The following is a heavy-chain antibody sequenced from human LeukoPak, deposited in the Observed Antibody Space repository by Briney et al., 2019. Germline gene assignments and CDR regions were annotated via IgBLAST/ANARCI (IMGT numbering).Heavy chain of an antibody. CDR1: GFTVSSNS. D-gene: IGHD3-10*01. J-gene: IGHJ4*02. CDR2: IYSGGST. CDR3: AKDQAAFGGDLSGAFDY. V-gene: IGHV3-53*01. Sequence: GGSLRLSCAASGFTVSSNSMTWVRQAPGKGLEWVSSIYSGGSTYYADSVKGRFTISRDNSKNTLYLQMNSLRAEDTAVYYCAKDQAAFGGDLSGAFDYWGQGTLVTVSS.